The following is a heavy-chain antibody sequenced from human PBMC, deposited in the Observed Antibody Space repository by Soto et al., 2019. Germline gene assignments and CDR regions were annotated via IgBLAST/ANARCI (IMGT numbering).Heavy chain of an antibody. CDR2: ISAYNGNT. CDR1: GYTFTSHG. CDR3: ARHNGYVPDY. D-gene: IGHD3-16*01. Sequence: QVQLVQSGAEVKKPGASVKVSCKASGYTFTSHGISWVRQAPGQGLEWMGWISAYNGNTNYAQKLQGRVTMTTDTHSCIAHMDQSRLTPVDTAVYYFARHNGYVPDYWGQGTLVTVSS. J-gene: IGHJ4*02. V-gene: IGHV1-18*01.